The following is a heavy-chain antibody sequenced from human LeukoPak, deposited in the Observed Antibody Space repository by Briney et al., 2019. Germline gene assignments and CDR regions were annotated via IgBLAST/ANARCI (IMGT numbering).Heavy chain of an antibody. J-gene: IGHJ4*02. CDR1: GFTVSSNY. Sequence: GGSLRLSCAASGFTVSSNYMSWVRQAPGKGLEWVSAISGSGGSTYYADSVKGRFTISRDNSKNTLYLQMNSLRAEDTAVYYCAKAGASGDYDFWSGYPPAYFDYWGQGTLVTVSS. V-gene: IGHV3-23*01. CDR3: AKAGASGDYDFWSGYPPAYFDY. CDR2: ISGSGGST. D-gene: IGHD3-3*01.